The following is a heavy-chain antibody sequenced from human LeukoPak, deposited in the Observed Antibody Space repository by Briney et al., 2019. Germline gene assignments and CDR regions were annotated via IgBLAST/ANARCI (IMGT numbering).Heavy chain of an antibody. CDR3: ARDPRKGHYDFWSGYMRYYYYYMDV. Sequence: GGSLRLSCAASGFTLDDYGMSWVRQAPGKGLEWVSGINWIGGSKVYADSVKGRFNISRDNAKNSLYLQMNSLRAEDTALYYCARDPRKGHYDFWSGYMRYYYYYMDVWGKGTTVTVSS. CDR1: GFTLDDYG. V-gene: IGHV3-20*04. D-gene: IGHD3-3*01. CDR2: INWIGGSK. J-gene: IGHJ6*03.